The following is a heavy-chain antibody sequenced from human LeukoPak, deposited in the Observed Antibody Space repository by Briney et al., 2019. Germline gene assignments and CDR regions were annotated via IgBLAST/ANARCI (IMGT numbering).Heavy chain of an antibody. CDR1: GFTVSRNY. V-gene: IGHV3-53*01. CDR2: IYSGGNT. J-gene: IGHJ4*02. Sequence: SGGSLKLSCAASGFTVSRNYMSWVRQAPGKGLEWVSVIYSGGNTYYAASAKGRFTISRDNSKNTLYLQMNSLTAEDTAVYYCANLPRGDYWGLGTLVTVSS. CDR3: ANLPRGDY. D-gene: IGHD3-10*01.